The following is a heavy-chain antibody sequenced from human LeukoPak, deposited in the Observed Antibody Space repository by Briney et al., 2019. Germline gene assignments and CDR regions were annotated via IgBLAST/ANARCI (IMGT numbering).Heavy chain of an antibody. D-gene: IGHD3-3*01. CDR2: IYYSGST. CDR1: GGSISSYY. Sequence: SETLSLTCTVSGGSISSYYWGWIRQPPGKGLEWIGSIYYSGSTYYNPSLKSRVTISVDTSKNQFSLKLSSVTAADTAVYYCARHGILEALLDYWGQGTLVTVSS. CDR3: ARHGILEALLDY. J-gene: IGHJ4*02. V-gene: IGHV4-39*01.